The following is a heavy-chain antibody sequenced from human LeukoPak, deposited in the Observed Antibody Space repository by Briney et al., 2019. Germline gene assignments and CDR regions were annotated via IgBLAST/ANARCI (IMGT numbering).Heavy chain of an antibody. Sequence: PGGSLRLSCAASGFRFSDCYMTWIRQAPGKGLEWVSYITSAATAIYYADSVKGRFTISRDNSKNMLYLEMNSLSTEDTAVYYCATGYSSGWYFYFQHWGQGSLVSVSS. V-gene: IGHV3-11*04. D-gene: IGHD6-19*01. CDR1: GFRFSDCY. J-gene: IGHJ1*01. CDR3: ATGYSSGWYFYFQH. CDR2: ITSAATAI.